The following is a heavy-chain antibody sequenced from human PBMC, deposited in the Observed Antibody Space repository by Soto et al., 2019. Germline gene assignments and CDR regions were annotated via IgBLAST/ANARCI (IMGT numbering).Heavy chain of an antibody. J-gene: IGHJ6*04. D-gene: IGHD4-17*01. CDR2: INHSGST. V-gene: IGHV4-34*01. CDR3: ARGPPPTVTTIYYYYGMDV. CDR1: GGSFSGYY. Sequence: PSETLSLTCAVYGGSFSGYYWSWIRQPPGKGLEWIGEINHSGSTNYNPSLKSRVTISVDTSKNQFSLKLSSVTAADTAVYYCARGPPPTVTTIYYYYGMDVWGEPTTVTVSS.